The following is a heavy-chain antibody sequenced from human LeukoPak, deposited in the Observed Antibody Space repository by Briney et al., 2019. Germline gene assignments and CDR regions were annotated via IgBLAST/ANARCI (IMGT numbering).Heavy chain of an antibody. J-gene: IGHJ4*02. CDR2: ISGSGGST. D-gene: IGHD2-2*01. CDR3: AKGVTVVPAAPVDY. Sequence: PGGSLRLSCAASGFTSSSYAMSWVRDAPGKGLEWVSAISGSGGSTYYADSVKGRFTISRDNSKNTLYLQMNSLRAEDTAVYDCAKGVTVVPAAPVDYWGQGTLVTVSS. V-gene: IGHV3-23*01. CDR1: GFTSSSYA.